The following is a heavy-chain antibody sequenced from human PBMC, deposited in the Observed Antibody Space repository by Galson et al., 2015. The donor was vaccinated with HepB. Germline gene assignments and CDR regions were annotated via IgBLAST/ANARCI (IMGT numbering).Heavy chain of an antibody. V-gene: IGHV5-51*01. Sequence: QSGAEVKKPGESLKISRKGSGSSFTSYWIGWVRQMPGKGLEWMGIIYPGDSDTRYSPSFQGQVTISADKSISTAYLQWSSLKASDTAMYYCARQITIFGVVPDAFDIWAKGQWSPSLQ. CDR3: ARQITIFGVVPDAFDI. CDR2: IYPGDSDT. J-gene: IGHJ3*02. CDR1: GSSFTSYW. D-gene: IGHD3-3*01.